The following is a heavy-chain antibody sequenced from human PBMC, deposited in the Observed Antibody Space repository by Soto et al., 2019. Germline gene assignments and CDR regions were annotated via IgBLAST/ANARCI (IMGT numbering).Heavy chain of an antibody. J-gene: IGHJ6*02. D-gene: IGHD3-3*01. CDR3: ARDQGYYDFWSGYLLPGYGMDV. CDR2: ISYDGSNK. V-gene: IGHV3-30-3*01. CDR1: GFTFSSYA. Sequence: GGSLRLSCAASGFTFSSYAMHWVRQAPGKGLEWVAVISYDGSNKYYADSVKGRFTISRDNSKNTLYLQMNSLRAEDTAVYYCARDQGYYDFWSGYLLPGYGMDVWGQGTTVTVSS.